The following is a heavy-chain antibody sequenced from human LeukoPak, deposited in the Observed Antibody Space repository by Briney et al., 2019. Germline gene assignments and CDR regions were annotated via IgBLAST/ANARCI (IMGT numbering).Heavy chain of an antibody. D-gene: IGHD4-17*01. CDR2: IYYSGST. J-gene: IGHJ4*02. CDR3: ASTIDGDYAY. V-gene: IGHV4-30-4*01. Sequence: SETLSLTCTVSGGSISSGDYYWSWIRQPPGKGLEWIGYIYYSGSTYYNPSLKSRVTISVDTSKNQFSLKLSPVTAADTAVYYCASTIDGDYAYWGQGTLVTVSS. CDR1: GGSISSGDYY.